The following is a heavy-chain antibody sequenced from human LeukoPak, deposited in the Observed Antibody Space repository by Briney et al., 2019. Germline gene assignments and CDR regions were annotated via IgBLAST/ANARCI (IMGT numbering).Heavy chain of an antibody. D-gene: IGHD2-2*01. J-gene: IGHJ6*03. V-gene: IGHV4-30-2*01. CDR1: GGSISSGGYY. Sequence: SETLSLTCTVSGGSISSGGYYWSWIRQPPGKGLEWIGYIYHSGSTYYNPSLKSRVTISVDRSKNQFSLKLSSVTAADTVVYYCAREILPPKGYCSSTSCYGYYYMDVWGKGTTVTVSS. CDR3: AREILPPKGYCSSTSCYGYYYMDV. CDR2: IYHSGST.